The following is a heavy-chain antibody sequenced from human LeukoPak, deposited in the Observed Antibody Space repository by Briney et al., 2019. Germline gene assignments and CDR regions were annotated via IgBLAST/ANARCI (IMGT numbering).Heavy chain of an antibody. Sequence: GGSLRLSCAASGFTFSSYGMHWVRQAPGKGLEWVAVIWYDGSNKYYADSVKGRFTISRDNSKNMLYLQMNSLRAEDTAVYYCARASNMAGIVDYWGQGTLVTVSS. J-gene: IGHJ4*02. CDR3: ARASNMAGIVDY. D-gene: IGHD6-19*01. CDR2: IWYDGSNK. V-gene: IGHV3-33*01. CDR1: GFTFSSYG.